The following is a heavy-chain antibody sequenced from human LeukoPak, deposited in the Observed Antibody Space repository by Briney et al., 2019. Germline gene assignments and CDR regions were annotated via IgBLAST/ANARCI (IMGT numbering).Heavy chain of an antibody. D-gene: IGHD6-13*01. V-gene: IGHV4-61*02. CDR3: ARERIGAAAGNMDY. CDR2: IYTSGST. Sequence: SETLSLTCTVSGGSISSGSYYWSWIRQPAGKGLEWIGRIYTSGSTNYNPSLKSRVTISVDTSKNQFSLKLSSVTAADTAVYYCARERIGAAAGNMDYWGQGTLVTVSS. CDR1: GGSISSGSYY. J-gene: IGHJ4*02.